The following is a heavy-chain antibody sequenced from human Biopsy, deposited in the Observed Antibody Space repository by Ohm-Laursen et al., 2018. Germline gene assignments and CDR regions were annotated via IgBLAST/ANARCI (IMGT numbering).Heavy chain of an antibody. CDR3: AIPFHYYDSWGGYPPFDH. D-gene: IGHD3-3*01. CDR2: IIAVSGLV. CDR1: GGTFSNYA. J-gene: IGHJ4*02. V-gene: IGHV1-69*17. Sequence: GSSVKVSCKASGGTFSNYAISWVRQAPGEGLEWMGGIIAVSGLVNYAPKFQGRVSITADKSTTTAYMELSNLKSEDTAVYYCAIPFHYYDSWGGYPPFDHWGQGTLVTVSS.